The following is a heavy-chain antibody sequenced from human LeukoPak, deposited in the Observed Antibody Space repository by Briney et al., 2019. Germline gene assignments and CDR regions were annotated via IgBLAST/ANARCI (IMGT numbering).Heavy chain of an antibody. V-gene: IGHV4-31*03. CDR3: ARSDMATVFDY. D-gene: IGHD5-24*01. CDR2: ISYSGST. J-gene: IGHJ4*02. Sequence: SQTLSLTCTVSGGSISSGAYYWSWIRQHPGKGLEWIAYISYSGSTYYNPSLKTRLTISVDTSKNQFSLKLSSVTAADTAFYYCARSDMATVFDYWGRGTLVTVSS. CDR1: GGSISSGAYY.